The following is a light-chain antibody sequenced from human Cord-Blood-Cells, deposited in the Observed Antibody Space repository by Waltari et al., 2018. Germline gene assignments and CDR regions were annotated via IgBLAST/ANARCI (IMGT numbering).Light chain of an antibody. CDR1: SRDVGGYNY. V-gene: IGLV2-14*01. Sequence: QSALTQPASVSGSPGQSITISCTGTSRDVGGYNYVSWYQQHPGKAPKPMIYDVSKRPSGVSNRFSGSKSGNTASLTISGLQAEDEADYYCSSYTSSSTWVFGGGTKLTVL. J-gene: IGLJ3*02. CDR3: SSYTSSSTWV. CDR2: DVS.